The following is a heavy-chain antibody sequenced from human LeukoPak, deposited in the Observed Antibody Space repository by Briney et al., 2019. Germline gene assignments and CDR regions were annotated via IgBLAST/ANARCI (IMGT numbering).Heavy chain of an antibody. Sequence: SETLSLTCTVSGGSISRYYWSWIRQPPGKGLEWIGYIYYSGSTNYNPSLKSRVPISVDTSKNQFSLKLSSVTAADTAVYYCARGYSNYDYWGQGTLVTVSS. CDR1: GGSISRYY. D-gene: IGHD4-11*01. V-gene: IGHV4-59*01. CDR3: ARGYSNYDY. CDR2: IYYSGST. J-gene: IGHJ4*02.